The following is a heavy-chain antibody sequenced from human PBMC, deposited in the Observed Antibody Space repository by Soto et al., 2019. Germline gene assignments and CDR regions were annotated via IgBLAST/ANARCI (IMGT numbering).Heavy chain of an antibody. CDR1: GFTFSSYS. J-gene: IGHJ4*02. CDR3: ARDRPEWELLSAFDY. D-gene: IGHD1-26*01. Sequence: GGSLRLSCAASGFTFSSYSMNWVRQAPWKGLEWVSYISSSSSTIYYADSVKGRFTISRDNAKNSLYLQMNSLRAEDTAVYYCARDRPEWELLSAFDYWGQGTLVTVSS. V-gene: IGHV3-48*01. CDR2: ISSSSSTI.